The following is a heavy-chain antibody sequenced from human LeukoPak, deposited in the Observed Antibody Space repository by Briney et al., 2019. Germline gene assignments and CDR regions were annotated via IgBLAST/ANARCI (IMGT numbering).Heavy chain of an antibody. CDR2: IYSGGST. Sequence: GGSLRLSCAVSGFTFDDYAMHWVRQVPGKGLEWVSVIYSGGSTYYADSVKGRFTISRDNSKNTLYLQMNSLRAEDTAVYYCAKVRYSGYDYWGQGTLVTVSS. CDR3: AKVRYSGYDY. D-gene: IGHD5-12*01. V-gene: IGHV3-NL1*01. CDR1: GFTFDDYA. J-gene: IGHJ4*02.